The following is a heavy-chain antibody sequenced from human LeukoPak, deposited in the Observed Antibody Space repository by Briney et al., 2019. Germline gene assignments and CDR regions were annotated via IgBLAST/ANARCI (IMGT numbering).Heavy chain of an antibody. Sequence: SETLSLTCTVSSYSISSGYFWGWIRQPPGKGLEWIGSIYHSGNTYYNPSLKSRVTISVDTSKNQFSLQLSSVTAADTAVYYCARETLLKNIDYWGQGTLVTVSS. CDR3: ARETLLKNIDY. J-gene: IGHJ4*02. CDR1: SYSISSGYF. V-gene: IGHV4-38-2*02. CDR2: IYHSGNT.